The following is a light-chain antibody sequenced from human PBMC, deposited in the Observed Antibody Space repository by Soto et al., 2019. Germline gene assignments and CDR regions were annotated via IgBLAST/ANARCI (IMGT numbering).Light chain of an antibody. CDR2: DNN. Sequence: VLTQPPSVSAAPGQKVTISCSGSSSNIGNNYVSWYQQLPGTAPKLLIYDNNKRPSGIPDRFSGSKSGTSATLGITGLQTGDEADYYCGTWGSSLSGYVFGTGTKVTVL. J-gene: IGLJ1*01. CDR3: GTWGSSLSGYV. V-gene: IGLV1-51*01. CDR1: SSNIGNNY.